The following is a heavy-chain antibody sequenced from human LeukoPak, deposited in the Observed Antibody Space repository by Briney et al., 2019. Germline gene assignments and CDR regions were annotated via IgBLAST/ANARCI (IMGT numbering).Heavy chain of an antibody. J-gene: IGHJ1*01. Sequence: GGSLRLSCTASGFTFSSYSMYWVRQAPGKGLEWVSYISSISSTIYYADSVKGRFTISRDNAKNSLYLQMNSLRAEDTAVYYCARLSPSGWYGYFQQWGQGTRVTVSA. CDR2: ISSISSTI. V-gene: IGHV3-48*01. CDR3: ARLSPSGWYGYFQQ. D-gene: IGHD6-19*01. CDR1: GFTFSSYS.